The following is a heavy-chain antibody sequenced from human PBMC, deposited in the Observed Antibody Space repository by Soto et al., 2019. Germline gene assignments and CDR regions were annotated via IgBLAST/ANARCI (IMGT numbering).Heavy chain of an antibody. CDR3: ARYYAAYDSSGLDSSSGFDP. CDR1: GGSISGYY. Sequence: ASETLSLTCTVSGGSISGYYWSWIRQPPGKGLEWIGYVWYDGSTNYNPSLKSRVTISVDTSKNQFSLKLSSVTAADTAVYYCARYYAAYDSSGLDSSSGFDPWGQGTLVTVSS. V-gene: IGHV4-59*01. D-gene: IGHD3-22*01. J-gene: IGHJ5*02. CDR2: VWYDGST.